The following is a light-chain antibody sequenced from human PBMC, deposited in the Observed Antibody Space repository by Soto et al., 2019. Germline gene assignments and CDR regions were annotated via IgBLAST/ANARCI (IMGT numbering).Light chain of an antibody. J-gene: IGLJ2*01. CDR3: TSDTTRSTLL. CDR1: TSDFGPFQF. CDR2: GVT. V-gene: IGLV2-14*03. Sequence: QSALTQPASVSGSPGQSITISCTATTSDFGPFQFVSWYQQHPGRAPKLLIFGVTSRPSGVSNRFSGSKSGNTASLTISGLQAEDEADYYCTSDTTRSTLLFGAGTKLTVL.